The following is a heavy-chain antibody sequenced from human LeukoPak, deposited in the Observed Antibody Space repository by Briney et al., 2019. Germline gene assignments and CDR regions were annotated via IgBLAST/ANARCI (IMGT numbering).Heavy chain of an antibody. CDR3: ARHGNLVVPANYYYMDV. V-gene: IGHV4-59*08. D-gene: IGHD2-2*01. J-gene: IGHJ6*03. CDR2: IYYSGST. CDR1: GGSISDYY. Sequence: SETLSLTCTVSGGSISDYYWNWIRQPPGKGLEWIGYIYYSGSTTYNPSLKSRVTMSVDTAKNQFSLKLRSVTAADTAVYYCARHGNLVVPANYYYMDVWGKGTTVTVSS.